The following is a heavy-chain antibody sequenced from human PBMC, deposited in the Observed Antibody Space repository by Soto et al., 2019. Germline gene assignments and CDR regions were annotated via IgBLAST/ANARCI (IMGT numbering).Heavy chain of an antibody. CDR3: ARGVRQVATTFYFDY. Sequence: SVKVSCKASGGTFSSYAISWVRQAPGQGLEWMGGIITIFGTANYAQKFQGRVTITADESTSTAYMELSSLRSEDTAVYYCARGVRQVATTFYFDYWGQGTLVTVSS. CDR1: GGTFSSYA. J-gene: IGHJ4*02. D-gene: IGHD5-12*01. V-gene: IGHV1-69*13. CDR2: IITIFGTA.